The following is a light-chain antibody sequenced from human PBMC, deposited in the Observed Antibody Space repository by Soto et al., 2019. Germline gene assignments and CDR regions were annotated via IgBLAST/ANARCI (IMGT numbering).Light chain of an antibody. J-gene: IGKJ3*01. CDR2: GAF. V-gene: IGKV1-39*01. CDR1: QSISSS. Sequence: DIQMTQSPSSLSASVGDRVTITCRASQSISSSLSWFQQKPAKAPKLLIYGAFDLHSGVPSRFSGSGSGTDFTLTISGLQPDDFATYFCQQSRTTPFTFGPGTKVDIK. CDR3: QQSRTTPFT.